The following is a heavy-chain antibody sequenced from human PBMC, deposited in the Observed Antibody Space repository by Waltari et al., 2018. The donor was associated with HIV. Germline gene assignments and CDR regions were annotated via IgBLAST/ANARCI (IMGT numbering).Heavy chain of an antibody. Sequence: EVQLVESGGGLVQPGESLRLSCAASGFTFSSHWMSWVRQAPGKGLEGVANIKPDGSGTYYVDSVKGRFTISRDNAKTSLYLQRNSLRAEDTAVYFCAREYFYESSGYYYRSTFDYWGQGTLVTVSS. CDR1: GFTFSSHW. CDR2: IKPDGSGT. CDR3: AREYFYESSGYYYRSTFDY. V-gene: IGHV3-7*01. D-gene: IGHD3-22*01. J-gene: IGHJ4*02.